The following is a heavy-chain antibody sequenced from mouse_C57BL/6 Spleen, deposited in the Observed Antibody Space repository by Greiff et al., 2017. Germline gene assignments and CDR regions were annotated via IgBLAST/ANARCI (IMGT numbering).Heavy chain of an antibody. Sequence: EVKLVESGGGLVQPGGSLKLSCAASGFTFSDYGMAWVRQAPRKGPEWVAFISNLAYSIYYADTVTGRFTISRENAKNTLYLEMSSLRSEDTAMYYCARRGSSYDYFDYWGQGTTLTVSS. CDR1: GFTFSDYG. J-gene: IGHJ2*01. CDR3: ARRGSSYDYFDY. CDR2: ISNLAYSI. V-gene: IGHV5-15*01. D-gene: IGHD1-1*01.